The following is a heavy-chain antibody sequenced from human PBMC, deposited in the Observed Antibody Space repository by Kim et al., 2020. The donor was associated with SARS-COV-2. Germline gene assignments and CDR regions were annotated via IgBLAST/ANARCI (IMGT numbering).Heavy chain of an antibody. D-gene: IGHD1-26*01. J-gene: IGHJ4*02. CDR1: GFTFTSYM. Sequence: GGSLRLSCAASGFTFTSYMMTWVRQAPGRGLEWVSTISGSGGSTYYPDSVKGRFTISRDSSRNTMYLQMNSLRAEDTAVYYCARVVGRVKGAPDYWGQGTLVTVSS. CDR3: ARVVGRVKGAPDY. V-gene: IGHV3-23*01. CDR2: ISGSGGST.